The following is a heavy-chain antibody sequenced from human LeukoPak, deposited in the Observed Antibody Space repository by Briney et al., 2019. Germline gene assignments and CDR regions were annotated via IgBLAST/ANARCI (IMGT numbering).Heavy chain of an antibody. CDR3: ARWYSSGWAFDY. D-gene: IGHD6-19*01. CDR1: GGSISSSSYY. V-gene: IGHV4-61*05. CDR2: IHSSGST. Sequence: ETLSLTCTVSGGSISSSSYYWGWIRQPPGKGLEWIGYIHSSGSTKYNPSLKSRVTISVDTSKNQFSLKLSSVTAADRAVYYCARWYSSGWAFDYWGQGTLVTVSS. J-gene: IGHJ4*02.